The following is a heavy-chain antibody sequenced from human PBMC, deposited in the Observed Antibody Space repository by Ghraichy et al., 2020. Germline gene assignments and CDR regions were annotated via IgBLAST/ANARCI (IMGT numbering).Heavy chain of an antibody. CDR1: GGFISSYY. CDR2: IYYSGST. Sequence: SETLSLTCTVSGGFISSYYWSWIRQPPGKGLEWIGYIYYSGSTNYNPSLKSRVTISVDTSKNQFSLKLSSVTAADTAVYYCARLLWSSLFDYWGQGTLVTVSS. V-gene: IGHV4-59*01. J-gene: IGHJ4*02. CDR3: ARLLWSSLFDY. D-gene: IGHD3-16*01.